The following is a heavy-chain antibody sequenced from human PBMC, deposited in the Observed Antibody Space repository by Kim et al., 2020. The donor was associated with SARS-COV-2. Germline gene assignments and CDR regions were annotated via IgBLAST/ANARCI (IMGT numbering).Heavy chain of an antibody. D-gene: IGHD3-10*01. CDR2: IAPSGDNT. Sequence: GGSLRLSCTASGLSGFTFSRYAMSWVRQAPGRGLEWVSSIAPSGDNTYYADSVKGRFIISRDDSKTTLYLQMNSLRAEDTAVYSCAKGPMGRLLWFGEFFDFWGQGTLVTVSS. CDR1: GLSGFTFSRYA. CDR3: AKGPMGRLLWFGEFFDF. V-gene: IGHV3-23*01. J-gene: IGHJ4*02.